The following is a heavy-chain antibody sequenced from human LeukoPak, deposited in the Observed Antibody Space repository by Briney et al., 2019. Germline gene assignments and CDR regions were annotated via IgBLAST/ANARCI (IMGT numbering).Heavy chain of an antibody. J-gene: IGHJ4*02. CDR1: GFTFSSYG. D-gene: IGHD3-22*01. V-gene: IGHV3-33*06. CDR2: IWYDGSHK. Sequence: GGSLRLSCAASGFTFSSYGMHWVRQAPGKGLEWVAVIWYDGSHKYYADSVKGRGTISRDNSKNTLYLQMNSLRAEDTAVYYCAKDGSYDSSAAFGKLMSHFDYWGQGTLVTVSS. CDR3: AKDGSYDSSAAFGKLMSHFDY.